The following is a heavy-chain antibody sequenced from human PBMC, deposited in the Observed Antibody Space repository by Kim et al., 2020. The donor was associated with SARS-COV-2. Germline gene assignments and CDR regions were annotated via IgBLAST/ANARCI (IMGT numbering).Heavy chain of an antibody. CDR2: ISWDGGTT. J-gene: IGHJ4*02. CDR1: GFTFDDYA. CDR3: AKGTLYRYDY. D-gene: IGHD1-26*01. Sequence: GGSLRLSCAASGFTFDDYAMHWVRQAPGKGLEWVSLISWDGGTTYYADSVKGRFTISRDNSKNSLYLQMNSLRAEDTALYYCAKGTLYRYDYWGQGTLVTFSS. V-gene: IGHV3-43D*03.